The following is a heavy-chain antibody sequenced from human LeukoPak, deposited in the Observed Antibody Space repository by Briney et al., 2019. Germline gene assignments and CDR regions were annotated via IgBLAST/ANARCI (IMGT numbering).Heavy chain of an antibody. J-gene: IGHJ4*02. CDR2: IQQDGSGK. Sequence: PGGSLRLSCAASGFTFSSYWMTWVRQAPGKGLEWVANIQQDGSGKYYVDSVKGRFTISRDNAKNSLYLQMNSLRAEDTAVYYCARDPDYGGSGFFGDSWGKGTLVTVSS. V-gene: IGHV3-7*01. D-gene: IGHD4-23*01. CDR3: ARDPDYGGSGFFGDS. CDR1: GFTFSSYW.